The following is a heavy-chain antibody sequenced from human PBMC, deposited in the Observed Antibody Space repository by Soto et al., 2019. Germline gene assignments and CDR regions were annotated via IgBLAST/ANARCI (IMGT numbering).Heavy chain of an antibody. V-gene: IGHV2-26*01. CDR3: SRILFGRSVAGGYFYMDV. CDR2: IFSNDEK. D-gene: IGHD6-19*01. J-gene: IGHJ6*03. Sequence: SGPTLVNPTETLTLTSTVSGFALSNGKVGVSWIRQPPGKALEWLAHIFSNDEKSYRTSLKSRLTISEDTSKSQVVLTMTNVDPVDTATYYFSRILFGRSVAGGYFYMDVWGKGTTVTVSS. CDR1: GFALSNGKVG.